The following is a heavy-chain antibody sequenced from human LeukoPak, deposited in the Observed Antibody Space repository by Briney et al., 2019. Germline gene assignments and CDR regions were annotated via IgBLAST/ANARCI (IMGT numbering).Heavy chain of an antibody. Sequence: ASVKVSCKASGGTFSSYAISWVQQAPGQGLEWMGGIIPIFGTANYAQKFQGRVTITADKSTSTAYMELSSLRSEDTAVYYCARGERGVHAQNWFDPWGQGTLVTVSS. CDR2: IIPIFGTA. CDR1: GGTFSSYA. D-gene: IGHD5/OR15-5a*01. CDR3: ARGERGVHAQNWFDP. J-gene: IGHJ5*02. V-gene: IGHV1-69*06.